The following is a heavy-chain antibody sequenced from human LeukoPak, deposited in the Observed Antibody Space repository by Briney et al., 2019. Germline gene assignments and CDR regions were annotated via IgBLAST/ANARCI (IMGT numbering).Heavy chain of an antibody. J-gene: IGHJ3*02. CDR3: AREAVAGTNAFDI. Sequence: GGSLRLSCAASGFTVSSNYMSWVRQAPGKGLEGVSVIYSGGSTYYADSVKGRFTISRDNSKNTLYLQMNSLRAEDTAVYYCAREAVAGTNAFDIWGQGTMVTVSS. V-gene: IGHV3-53*01. D-gene: IGHD6-19*01. CDR1: GFTVSSNY. CDR2: IYSGGST.